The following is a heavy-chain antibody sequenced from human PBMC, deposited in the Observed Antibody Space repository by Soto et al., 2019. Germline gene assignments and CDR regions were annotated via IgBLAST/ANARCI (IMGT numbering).Heavy chain of an antibody. CDR2: IKSKTDGGTT. J-gene: IGHJ1*01. CDR1: GFTFSNAW. Sequence: EAQLVESGGGLVKPGGSLRLSCAASGFTFSNAWMNWVRQAPGKGLEWVGRIKSKTDGGTTDYAAPVKGRFTISRDDSKNTLYLQMNSLKTEDTAVYYCTTDDRALLWFGGWAEYFQHWGQGTLVTVSS. CDR3: TTDDRALLWFGGWAEYFQH. V-gene: IGHV3-15*07. D-gene: IGHD3-10*01.